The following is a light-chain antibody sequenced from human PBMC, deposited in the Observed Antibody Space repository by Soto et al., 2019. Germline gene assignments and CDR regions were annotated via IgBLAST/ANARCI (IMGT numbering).Light chain of an antibody. CDR3: QQYNSWPET. V-gene: IGKV3-15*01. J-gene: IGKJ1*01. CDR2: DAS. CDR1: QSVSSSY. Sequence: EIVLTQSPGTLSLSPGERATLSCRASQSVSSSYLAWYQQKPGQAPRLLIYDASTRATGIPARFSGSGSGTEFTLTISSLQSEDFAVYYCQQYNSWPETFGQGTKVEIK.